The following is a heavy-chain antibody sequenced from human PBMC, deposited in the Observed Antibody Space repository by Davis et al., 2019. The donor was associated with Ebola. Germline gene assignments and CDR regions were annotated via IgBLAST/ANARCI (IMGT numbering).Heavy chain of an antibody. Sequence: PGGSLRLSCAASGFTFSSYGMHWVRQAPGKGLEWVAVISYDGSNKYYADSVKGRFTISRDNAKNTLYLQMNGLRVDDTAVYYCASGVETGYGFGGYYYAMDVWGQGTTVTVSS. V-gene: IGHV3-30*03. D-gene: IGHD3-16*01. J-gene: IGHJ6*02. CDR1: GFTFSSYG. CDR2: ISYDGSNK. CDR3: ASGVETGYGFGGYYYAMDV.